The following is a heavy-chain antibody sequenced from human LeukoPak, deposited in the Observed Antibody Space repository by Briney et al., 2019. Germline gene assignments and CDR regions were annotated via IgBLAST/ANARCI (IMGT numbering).Heavy chain of an antibody. J-gene: IGHJ4*02. Sequence: PSETLSLTCTVSGGSISSYYWSWIRQPPGKGLEWIGCIYYSGSTNYNPSLKSRVTISVDTSKNQFSLKLSSVTAADTAVYYCARLSHFGIVVVPAARHNYFDYWGQGTLVTVSS. V-gene: IGHV4-59*08. CDR1: GGSISSYY. CDR3: ARLSHFGIVVVPAARHNYFDY. D-gene: IGHD2-2*01. CDR2: IYYSGST.